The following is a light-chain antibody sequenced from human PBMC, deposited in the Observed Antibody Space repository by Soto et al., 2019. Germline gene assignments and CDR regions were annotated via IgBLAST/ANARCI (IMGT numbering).Light chain of an antibody. CDR1: SSNIGDNP. J-gene: IGLJ1*01. V-gene: IGLV1-44*01. CDR3: AAWDDSLNAL. Sequence: QSVLTQPPSASGTPGQRITISCSGSSSNIGDNPVNWYQQLPGAAPKLLIYINDQRPSVVPDRFSGSKSGTSASLAISGLQPEDEADYYCAAWDDSLNALFGTGTKVTVL. CDR2: IND.